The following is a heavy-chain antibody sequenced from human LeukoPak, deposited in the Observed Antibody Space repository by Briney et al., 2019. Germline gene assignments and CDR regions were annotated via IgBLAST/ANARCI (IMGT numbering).Heavy chain of an antibody. CDR1: GFTFSSYS. J-gene: IGHJ5*02. V-gene: IGHV3-21*01. CDR2: ISSSGDSI. CDR3: ASSNWFDP. Sequence: GGSLRLSCAASGFTFSSYSMNWARQAPEKGLEWVSFISSSGDSIYYADSVKGRFTVSRDNAKNSLYLQMNSLRAEDTAVYYCASSNWFDPWGQGTLVTVSS.